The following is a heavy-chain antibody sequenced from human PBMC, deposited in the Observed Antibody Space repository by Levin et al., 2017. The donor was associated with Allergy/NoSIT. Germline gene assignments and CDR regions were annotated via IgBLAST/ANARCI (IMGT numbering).Heavy chain of an antibody. J-gene: IGHJ5*02. Sequence: GESLKISCAASGFTFSTYSMNWVRQAPGKGLEWVSSISRSGSDIYYADSVKGRFTISRDNAKNSLYLQMNDLRAEDTAVYYCARDGGYTSSWTLPWGQGTLVTVSS. CDR1: GFTFSTYS. D-gene: IGHD6-13*01. CDR3: ARDGGYTSSWTLP. V-gene: IGHV3-21*01. CDR2: ISRSGSDI.